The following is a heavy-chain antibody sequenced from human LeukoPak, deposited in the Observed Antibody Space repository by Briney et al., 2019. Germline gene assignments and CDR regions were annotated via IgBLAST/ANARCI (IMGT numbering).Heavy chain of an antibody. CDR1: GFTFSDYS. CDR3: VRDLMGSGSTTAYLHH. J-gene: IGHJ1*01. CDR2: ISRSSRHV. Sequence: GGSLRLSCAASGFTFSDYSMNWVRQAPGKGLEGVSSISRSSRHVYYAGSVKGRFTISRDNAKNSLYLQMNSLRAEDMAVYFCVRDLMGSGSTTAYLHHWGQGTLVTVSS. D-gene: IGHD1-1*01. V-gene: IGHV3-21*01.